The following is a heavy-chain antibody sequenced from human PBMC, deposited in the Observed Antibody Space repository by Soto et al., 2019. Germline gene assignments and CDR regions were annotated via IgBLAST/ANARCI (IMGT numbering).Heavy chain of an antibody. V-gene: IGHV1-69*13. CDR1: RVAFSKFI. D-gene: IGHD6-19*01. CDR2: TIPIFGTA. J-gene: IGHJ6*02. CDR3: AKVRYSSPMGYYYGMDV. Sequence: SVKVSCKASRVAFSKFIVTWVRQAPGLGLEWVGGTIPIFGTANYAQKFQGKVTITADEATSTSYMEVNNLRSEDTAVYYCAKVRYSSPMGYYYGMDVWGQGTTVTVSS.